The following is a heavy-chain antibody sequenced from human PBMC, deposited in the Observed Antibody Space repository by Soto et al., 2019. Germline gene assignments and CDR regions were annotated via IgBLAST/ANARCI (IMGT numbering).Heavy chain of an antibody. D-gene: IGHD5-12*01. CDR1: GYPFSKYG. CDR3: ATSYDSGYDP. CDR2: IKPDNGNT. V-gene: IGHV1-18*04. Sequence: QLQLVQSGGEVKKPGASVRVSCEAYGYPFSKYGISWIRQAPGQGLEWMGWIKPDNGNTDYAQKFQGRVTMTTDTSSNTVYMELRSLRSDDTAVYYCATSYDSGYDPWGQGTLVSVSS. J-gene: IGHJ5*02.